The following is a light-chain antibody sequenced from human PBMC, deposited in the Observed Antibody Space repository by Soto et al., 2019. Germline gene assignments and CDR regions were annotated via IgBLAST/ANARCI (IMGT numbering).Light chain of an antibody. Sequence: DIQMTQSPSSLSASVGDRVTITCRASQSISSYLNWYQQKPGKAPKLLIYAASSLQSGVPSRFSGSGSVTDFTLTISSLHPEDFAPYYCHQSYSTPSITFGHGTRLEMK. CDR2: AAS. J-gene: IGKJ5*01. CDR3: HQSYSTPSIT. CDR1: QSISSY. V-gene: IGKV1-39*01.